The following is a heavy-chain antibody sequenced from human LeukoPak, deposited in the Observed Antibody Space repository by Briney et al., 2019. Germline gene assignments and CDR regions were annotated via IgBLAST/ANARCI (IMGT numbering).Heavy chain of an antibody. CDR3: ARGYYGDYLGYYFDY. V-gene: IGHV1-18*01. CDR1: GYTFTSYG. CDR2: ISAYNGNT. D-gene: IGHD4-17*01. J-gene: IGHJ4*02. Sequence: ASVKVSCKASGYTFTSYGISWVRQAPGQGLEWMGWISAYNGNTNYAQKLQGRVTMTTDTSTSTAYMELRSLRSDDTAVYYCARGYYGDYLGYYFDYWGQGTLVTVSS.